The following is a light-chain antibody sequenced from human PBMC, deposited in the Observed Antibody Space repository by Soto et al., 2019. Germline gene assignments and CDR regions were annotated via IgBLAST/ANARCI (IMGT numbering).Light chain of an antibody. CDR1: QSISSW. V-gene: IGKV1-5*01. CDR3: QQYNNYSWT. CDR2: DAS. J-gene: IGKJ1*01. Sequence: DIQMTQSPSTLSASVGDRVTITCRASQSISSWLAWYQQKPGKAPKLLIYDASSLQSGVPSRFSGSGSGTEFSLTISRLQPDDFATYYCQQYNNYSWTFGQGTTVEIK.